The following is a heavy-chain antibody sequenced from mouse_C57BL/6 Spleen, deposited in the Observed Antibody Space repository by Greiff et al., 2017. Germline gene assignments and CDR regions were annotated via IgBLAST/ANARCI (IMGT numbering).Heavy chain of an antibody. V-gene: IGHV5-17*01. CDR1: GFTFSDYG. CDR3: ASYSNYLFAY. D-gene: IGHD2-5*01. Sequence: EVQLVESGGGLVKPGGSLKLSCAASGFTFSDYGMHWVRQAPEKGLEWVAYISSGSSTIYYADTVKGRFTISKDNAKNTLFLQMTSLRSEDTAMYYCASYSNYLFAYWGQGTLVTVSA. CDR2: ISSGSSTI. J-gene: IGHJ3*01.